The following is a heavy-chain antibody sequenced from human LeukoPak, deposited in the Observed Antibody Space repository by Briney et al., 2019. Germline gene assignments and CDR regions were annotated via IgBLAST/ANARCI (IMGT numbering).Heavy chain of an antibody. D-gene: IGHD3-10*01. J-gene: IGHJ4*02. CDR3: AKDLIRYFDY. Sequence: GGSLRLSCAASGFTFSSYGMHWVRQASGKGLEWVALILYDGGNQYYADSVKGRFTISRDNSKNTLYLQMNSLRAEDTAVYYCAKDLIRYFDYWGQGALVTVSS. V-gene: IGHV3-30*18. CDR2: ILYDGGNQ. CDR1: GFTFSSYG.